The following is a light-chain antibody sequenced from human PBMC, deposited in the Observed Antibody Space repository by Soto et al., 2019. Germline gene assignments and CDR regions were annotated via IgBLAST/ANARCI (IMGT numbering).Light chain of an antibody. J-gene: IGKJ2*01. CDR2: DAS. CDR1: QSISGRY. V-gene: IGKV3D-20*02. CDR3: QQRNSRYT. Sequence: ETVLTQSPGTLSLSPGERASLSCRASQSISGRYLAWYQQKPGQAPRLLIYDASSRATGIPDRFSGSGSGTDFILTISRLEPEDFAVYYCQQRNSRYTFGPGTKLEIK.